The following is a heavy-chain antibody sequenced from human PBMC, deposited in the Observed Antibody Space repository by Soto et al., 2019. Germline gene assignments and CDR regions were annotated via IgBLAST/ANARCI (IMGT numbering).Heavy chain of an antibody. CDR1: GFTFDDYA. J-gene: IGHJ3*02. CDR3: ARGFARGIAAADDAFDI. V-gene: IGHV3-9*01. CDR2: ISWNSGSI. Sequence: EVQLVESGGGLVQPGRSPRLSCAASGFTFDDYAMHWVRQAPGKGLEWVSGISWNSGSIGYADSVKGRFTISRDNAKNSLYLQMNSLRAEDTALYYCARGFARGIAAADDAFDIWGQGTMVTVSS. D-gene: IGHD6-13*01.